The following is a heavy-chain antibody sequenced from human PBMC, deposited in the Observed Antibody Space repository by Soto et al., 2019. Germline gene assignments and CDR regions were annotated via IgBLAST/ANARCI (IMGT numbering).Heavy chain of an antibody. D-gene: IGHD7-27*01. CDR1: GFGFGGFA. Sequence: EVPLLESGGGLVQPGGSLRLSCAASGFGFGGFAMNWVRQAPGKGLEWVSAIRATGDTTHYADSVKGRFTISRDNSKYILYLQMNSLRAEDTAVYYCAKENGILGANWGIFQSWGQGTLVTVSS. J-gene: IGHJ5*02. CDR3: AKENGILGANWGIFQS. V-gene: IGHV3-23*01. CDR2: IRATGDTT.